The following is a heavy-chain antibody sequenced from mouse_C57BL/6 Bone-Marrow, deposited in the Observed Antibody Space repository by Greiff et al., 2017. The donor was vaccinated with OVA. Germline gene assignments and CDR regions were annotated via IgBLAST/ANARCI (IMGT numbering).Heavy chain of an antibody. CDR1: GYAFTNYL. CDR3: ARSNSSVGAWFAY. CDR2: INPGSGGT. Sequence: VQLQQSGAELVRPGTSVKVSCKASGYAFTNYLIEWVKQRPGQGLEWIGVINPGSGGTNYNEKFKGKATLTADKSSSTAYMQLSSLTSEDSAVYFCARSNSSVGAWFAYWGQGTLVTVSA. J-gene: IGHJ3*01. V-gene: IGHV1-54*01. D-gene: IGHD3-2*02.